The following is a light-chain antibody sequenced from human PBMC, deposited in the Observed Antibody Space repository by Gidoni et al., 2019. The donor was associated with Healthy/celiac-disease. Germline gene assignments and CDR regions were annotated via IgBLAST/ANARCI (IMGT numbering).Light chain of an antibody. Sequence: IVMTQSPDSLAVSLGESATINCKSSQSVLYSPNNKNYLAWYQQKPGQPPKLLIYWASTRESGVPDRFSGSGSGTDFTLTSSSLQAEDVAVYYCQQYYSTPLTFGGGTKVEIK. CDR3: QQYYSTPLT. CDR2: WAS. J-gene: IGKJ4*01. V-gene: IGKV4-1*01. CDR1: QSVLYSPNNKNY.